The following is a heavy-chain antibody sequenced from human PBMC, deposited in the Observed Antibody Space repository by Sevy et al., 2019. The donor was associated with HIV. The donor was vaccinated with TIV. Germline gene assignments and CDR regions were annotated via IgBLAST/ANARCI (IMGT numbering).Heavy chain of an antibody. CDR2: ISGRGSDI. CDR1: GFTLSDYY. Sequence: GGSLRLSCAASGFTLSDYYMSWIRQAPGKGLEWVSYISGRGSDINYEDSVRGRYSCSRNNAKNSLYLQMNSLRAEDTAVYYCARDHVKDGDLGDYYYFAMDVWGQGTTVTVSS. J-gene: IGHJ6*02. D-gene: IGHD4-17*01. V-gene: IGHV3-11*01. CDR3: ARDHVKDGDLGDYYYFAMDV.